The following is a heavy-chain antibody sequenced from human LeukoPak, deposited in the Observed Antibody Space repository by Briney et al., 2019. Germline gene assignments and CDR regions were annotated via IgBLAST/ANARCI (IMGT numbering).Heavy chain of an antibody. CDR1: GFTFDDYA. CDR2: ISWNSGSI. J-gene: IGHJ6*02. CDR3: AKGRILSPRSYYYGMDV. V-gene: IGHV3-9*01. Sequence: PGGSLRLSCAASGFTFDDYAMHWVRQAPGKGLEWVSGISWNSGSIGYADSVKGRFTISRDNAKNSLYLQMNSLRAEDTALYYRAKGRILSPRSYYYGMDVWGQGTTVTVSS. D-gene: IGHD2-15*01.